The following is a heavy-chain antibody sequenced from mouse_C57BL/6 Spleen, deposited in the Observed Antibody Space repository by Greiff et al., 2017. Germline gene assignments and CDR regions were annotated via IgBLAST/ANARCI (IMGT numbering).Heavy chain of an antibody. Sequence: QVQLKESGAELVRPGTSVKVSCKASGYAFTNYLIEWVKQRPGQGLEWIGVINPGSGGTNYNEKFKGKATLTADKSSSTAYMHLSSLTSEDSAVYFCARGTPIREGRSSDYFDYWGQGTTLTVSS. CDR1: GYAFTNYL. CDR2: INPGSGGT. D-gene: IGHD1-1*01. V-gene: IGHV1-54*01. CDR3: ARGTPIREGRSSDYFDY. J-gene: IGHJ2*01.